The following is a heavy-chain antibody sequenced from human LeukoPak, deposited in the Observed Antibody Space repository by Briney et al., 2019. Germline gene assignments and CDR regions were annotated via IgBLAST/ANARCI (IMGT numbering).Heavy chain of an antibody. Sequence: AGRSLRLSCAASGFTFSTYGMHWVRQAPGKGLEWVAIIWADENKKYYADFVKGRFTISRDNSQNMLYLQMNSLRAEDTAVYYCARDLVLAAGTSKYWGQGTLVTVSS. CDR2: IWADENKK. D-gene: IGHD6-13*01. V-gene: IGHV3-33*01. CDR3: ARDLVLAAGTSKY. J-gene: IGHJ4*02. CDR1: GFTFSTYG.